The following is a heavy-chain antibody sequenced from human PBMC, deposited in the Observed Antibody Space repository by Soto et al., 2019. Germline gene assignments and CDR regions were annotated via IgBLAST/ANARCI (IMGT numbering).Heavy chain of an antibody. V-gene: IGHV1-58*01. CDR3: AAGEYYYDSSGYLFGY. J-gene: IGHJ4*02. CDR2: IVVGSGNT. Sequence: ASVKVSCKSSGFTFTSSAVQWVRQARGQRLEWIGWIVVGSGNTNYAQKFQERVTITRDMSTSTAYMELSSLRSEDTAVYYCAAGEYYYDSSGYLFGYWGQGTLVTVSS. CDR1: GFTFTSSA. D-gene: IGHD3-22*01.